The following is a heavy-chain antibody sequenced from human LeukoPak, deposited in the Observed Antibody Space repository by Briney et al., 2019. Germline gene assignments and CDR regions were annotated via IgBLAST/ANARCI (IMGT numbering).Heavy chain of an antibody. CDR3: ANLCSGSYYEVYYYYGMDV. J-gene: IGHJ6*02. Sequence: GGSLRLSCAASGFIFSSAWMTWVRQAPGKGLEWVAVISYDGSNKYYADSVKGRFTISRDNSKNTLYLQMNSLRAEDTAVYYCANLCSGSYYEVYYYYGMDVWGQGTTVTVSS. CDR2: ISYDGSNK. V-gene: IGHV3-30-3*01. CDR1: GFIFSSAW. D-gene: IGHD1-26*01.